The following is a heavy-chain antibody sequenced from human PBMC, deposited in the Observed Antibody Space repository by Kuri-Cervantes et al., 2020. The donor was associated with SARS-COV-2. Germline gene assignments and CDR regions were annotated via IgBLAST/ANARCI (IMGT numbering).Heavy chain of an antibody. CDR3: ARDTRLAARPVADYYGMDV. V-gene: IGHV3-48*03. D-gene: IGHD6-6*01. Sequence: GESLKISCAASGFTFSSYEMNWVRQAPGKGLEWVSYISSSGSTIYYADSVKGRFTISRDNAKNSLYLQMNSLRAEDTAVYYCARDTRLAARPVADYYGMDVWGQGTTVTFSS. J-gene: IGHJ6*02. CDR1: GFTFSSYE. CDR2: ISSSGSTI.